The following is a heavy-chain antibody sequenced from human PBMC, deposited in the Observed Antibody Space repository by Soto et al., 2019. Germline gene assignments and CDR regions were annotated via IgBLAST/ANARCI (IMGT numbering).Heavy chain of an antibody. CDR3: ARHVSAVGRKAYFDS. D-gene: IGHD5-18*01. J-gene: IGHJ4*02. CDR1: GASLSTSAYY. V-gene: IGHV4-31*03. CDR2: IYYSGST. Sequence: SETLSLTCNVSGASLSTSAYYWSWLRQHPGKGLEWIGYIYYSGSTFYNPSLMSRVTISIDTSKHQFSLKMTSVTAADTAVYYCARHVSAVGRKAYFDSWGLGTLVTVSS.